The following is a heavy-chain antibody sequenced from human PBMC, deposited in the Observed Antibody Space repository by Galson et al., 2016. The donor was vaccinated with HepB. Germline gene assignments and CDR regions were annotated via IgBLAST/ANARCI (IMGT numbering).Heavy chain of an antibody. D-gene: IGHD6-13*01. CDR3: ARDLSRYTSSWYTDYFDY. J-gene: IGHJ4*02. CDR2: ISAYNGNT. V-gene: IGHV1-18*04. CDR1: GYTFTNYG. Sequence: SVKVSCKASGYTFTNYGISWVRQAPGQGLERMGWISAYNGNTNSAQKSPGRVTMTTDTSTSTAYLELRSLRSGDTAVYYCARDLSRYTSSWYTDYFDYWGQGTLVTVSS.